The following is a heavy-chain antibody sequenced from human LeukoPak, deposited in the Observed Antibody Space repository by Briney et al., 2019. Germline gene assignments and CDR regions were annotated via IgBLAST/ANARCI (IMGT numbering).Heavy chain of an antibody. CDR1: GGTFSSYA. D-gene: IGHD3-22*01. CDR3: ARYYYDSSGHFDY. V-gene: IGHV1-69*05. J-gene: IGHJ4*02. CDR2: IIPIFGTA. Sequence: SVKVSCKASGGTFSSYAISWVRQAPGQGLEWMGRIIPIFGTANYAQKFQGRVTITTDESTSTVYMELSSLRSEDTAVYYCARYYYDSSGHFDYWGQGTLVTVSS.